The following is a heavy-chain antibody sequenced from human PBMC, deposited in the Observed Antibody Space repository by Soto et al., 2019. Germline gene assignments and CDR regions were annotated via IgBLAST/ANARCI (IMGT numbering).Heavy chain of an antibody. Sequence: QVQLVQSGAEVKKPGSSVKVSCKASGGTFSSYAISWVRQAPGQGLEWMGGIIPIFGTANYAPKFQGRVTITADESTSTAYIVLSSLRAEDTAVYYCARDRVGASRSCWFDPWGQGTLVTVSS. J-gene: IGHJ5*02. CDR1: GGTFSSYA. CDR3: ARDRVGASRSCWFDP. D-gene: IGHD1-26*01. CDR2: IIPIFGTA. V-gene: IGHV1-69*01.